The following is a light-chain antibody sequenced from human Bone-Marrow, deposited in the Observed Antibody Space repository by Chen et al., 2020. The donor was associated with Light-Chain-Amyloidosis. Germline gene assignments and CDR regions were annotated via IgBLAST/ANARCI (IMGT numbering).Light chain of an antibody. Sequence: NLMLTQPHSVSESPGKTVIISCTRSSGSIATNYVQWYQQRPGSSPTTVLYEDDQRPSGVPDRFSGSIDRSSNSASLTISGLKTEDEADYYCQSYQGSSQGVFGGGTKLTVL. CDR2: EDD. CDR1: SGSIATNY. CDR3: QSYQGSSQGV. J-gene: IGLJ3*02. V-gene: IGLV6-57*01.